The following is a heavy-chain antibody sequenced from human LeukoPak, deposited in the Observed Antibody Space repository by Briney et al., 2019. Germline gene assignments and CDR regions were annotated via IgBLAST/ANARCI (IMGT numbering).Heavy chain of an antibody. Sequence: ASVKVSCKASGYTFTTYDINWVRQPTGQGLEWMGWINPNSGNTGYAQRFQGRVTMTRDTSISTAYMELNSLTSEDTAVYYCATGPLRAYCSSTSCHLTDYWGQGTLVTVSS. CDR1: GYTFTTYD. D-gene: IGHD2-2*01. CDR2: INPNSGNT. CDR3: ATGPLRAYCSSTSCHLTDY. V-gene: IGHV1-8*01. J-gene: IGHJ4*02.